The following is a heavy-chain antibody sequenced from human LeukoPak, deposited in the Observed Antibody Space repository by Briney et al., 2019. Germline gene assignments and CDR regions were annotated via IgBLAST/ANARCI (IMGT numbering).Heavy chain of an antibody. D-gene: IGHD3-10*01. J-gene: IGHJ4*02. CDR1: GFTFSSYE. CDR2: TRDKPNNYTT. V-gene: IGHV3-72*01. CDR3: VREQNYYALGSYYSTYYFDY. Sequence: GGSLRLSSAASGFTFSSYEMNWVRQAPGKGLEWVGRTRDKPNNYTTEYAASVRGRFTISRDDSKNSLYLQMNSLKTEDTAVYYCVREQNYYALGSYYSTYYFDYWGQGTLVTVSS.